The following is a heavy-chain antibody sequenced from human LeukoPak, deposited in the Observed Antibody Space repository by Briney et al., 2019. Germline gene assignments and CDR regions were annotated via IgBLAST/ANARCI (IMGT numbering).Heavy chain of an antibody. CDR3: ASGEAYYDFWSGYKAFDY. CDR1: GYTFTSYY. J-gene: IGHJ4*02. CDR2: INPSGGST. V-gene: IGHV1-46*01. D-gene: IGHD3-3*01. Sequence: ASVQVSCKASGYTFTSYYMHWVRQAPGQGLEWMGIINPSGGSTSYAQKFQGRVTMTRDTSTSTVYMELSSLRSEDTAVYYCASGEAYYDFWSGYKAFDYWGQGTLVTVSS.